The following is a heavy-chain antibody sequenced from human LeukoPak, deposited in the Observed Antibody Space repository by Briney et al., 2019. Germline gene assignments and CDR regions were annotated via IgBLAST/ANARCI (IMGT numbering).Heavy chain of an antibody. Sequence: GRSLRLSCAASGFTFSSYGMHWVRQAPGKGLEWVAVISYDGSNKYYADSVKGRFTISRDNSKNTLYLQMNSLRAEDTAVYYCARTLRMCAFDIWGQGTMVTVSS. CDR2: ISYDGSNK. J-gene: IGHJ3*02. CDR1: GFTFSSYG. D-gene: IGHD2-15*01. V-gene: IGHV3-30*03. CDR3: ARTLRMCAFDI.